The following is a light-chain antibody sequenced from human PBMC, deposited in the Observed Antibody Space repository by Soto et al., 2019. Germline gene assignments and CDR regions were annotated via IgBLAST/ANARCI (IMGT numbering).Light chain of an antibody. Sequence: EIVLTQSPGTLSLSPGERATLSCRASQSVSSSYLAWYQQKPGQAPRLLIYGASSRATGIPDRFSGSGSGTDFTLTISRLEPEDFAVYYCPDTFGGGTRWISN. CDR2: GAS. V-gene: IGKV3-20*01. J-gene: IGKJ4*01. CDR3: PDT. CDR1: QSVSSSY.